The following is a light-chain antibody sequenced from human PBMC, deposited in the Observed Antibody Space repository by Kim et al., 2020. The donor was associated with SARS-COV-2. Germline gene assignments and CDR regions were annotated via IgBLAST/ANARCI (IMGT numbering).Light chain of an antibody. J-gene: IGLJ3*02. CDR3: YSTDSSGNHRV. V-gene: IGLV3-10*01. CDR1: ALPKKY. CDR2: EDS. Sequence: SYELTQPPSVSVSPGQMARITCSVDALPKKYAYWYQQKSGQAPVLVIYEDSKRPSGIPERFSGSSSGTVATLSISGAQVEDEADYYCYSTDSSGNHRVFGGGTQLTVL.